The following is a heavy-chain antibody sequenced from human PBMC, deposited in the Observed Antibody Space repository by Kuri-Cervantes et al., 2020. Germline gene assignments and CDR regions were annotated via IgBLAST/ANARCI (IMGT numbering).Heavy chain of an antibody. Sequence: ETLSLTCAASGFTFSSYSMNWVRQAPGKGLEWVSYISSSSSTIYYADSVKGRFTISRDNSKNTLYLQMNSLRAEDTAVYYFAKCIYSHTYHDAFDIWGQGTLVTVSS. J-gene: IGHJ3*02. CDR3: AKCIYSHTYHDAFDI. CDR2: ISSSSSTI. D-gene: IGHD2-21*01. V-gene: IGHV3-48*01. CDR1: GFTFSSYS.